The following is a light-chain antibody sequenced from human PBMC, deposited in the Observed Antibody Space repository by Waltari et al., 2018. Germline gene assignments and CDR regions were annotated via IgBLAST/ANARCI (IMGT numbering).Light chain of an antibody. Sequence: SALTQPASVSASPGKSIPISCTGTSSDVGGYNFVSWYQQHPGKAPQVIIFEISKRPSGVSNRFSGSKSGNTASLTISGLQAEDEANYYCCAYVGYSTWVFGGGTKLTVV. CDR2: EIS. CDR1: SSDVGGYNF. CDR3: CAYVGYSTWV. V-gene: IGLV2-23*02. J-gene: IGLJ3*02.